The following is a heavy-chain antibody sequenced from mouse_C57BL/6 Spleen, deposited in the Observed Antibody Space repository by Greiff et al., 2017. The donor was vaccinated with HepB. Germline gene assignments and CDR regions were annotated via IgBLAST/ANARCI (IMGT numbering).Heavy chain of an antibody. Sequence: EVKLVESGAELVRPGASVKLSCTASGFNIKDYYMHWVKQRPEQGLEWIGRIDPEDGDTEYAPKFQGKATMTADTSSNTAYLQLSSLTSEDTAVYYCTTSLREYYYAMYYWGQGTSVTVAS. J-gene: IGHJ4*01. CDR2: IDPEDGDT. D-gene: IGHD1-1*01. CDR1: GFNIKDYY. V-gene: IGHV14-1*01. CDR3: TTSLREYYYAMYY.